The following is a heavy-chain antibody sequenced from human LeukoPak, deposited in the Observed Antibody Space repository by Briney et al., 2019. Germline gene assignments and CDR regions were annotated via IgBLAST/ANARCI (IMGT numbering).Heavy chain of an antibody. Sequence: PGGSLRLSCAVSGFTVSDNYMTWVRQAPGKGLEWVSIIYTSCTTYYSDSVKGRSTIPRDNSKNTLYLQMNSLRAEDTAVYYCARSGRTSFYSYMDVWGKGTTVTVSS. V-gene: IGHV3-66*02. CDR1: GFTVSDNY. D-gene: IGHD1-7*01. CDR3: ARSGRTSFYSYMDV. CDR2: IYTSCTT. J-gene: IGHJ6*03.